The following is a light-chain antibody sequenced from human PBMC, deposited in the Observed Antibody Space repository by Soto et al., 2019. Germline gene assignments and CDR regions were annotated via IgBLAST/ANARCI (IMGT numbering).Light chain of an antibody. CDR2: EVS. CDR3: SSYTSSSSGV. CDR1: SSDVGGYNY. Sequence: QSVLTQPASVSGSPGQSITISCTGTSSDVGGYNYVSWYQQHPGKAPKLMIYEVSNRPSGVSNRFSGSKAGNTASLTSSGLQAEDEADYYCSSYTSSSSGVFGGGTMLTVL. J-gene: IGLJ2*01. V-gene: IGLV2-14*01.